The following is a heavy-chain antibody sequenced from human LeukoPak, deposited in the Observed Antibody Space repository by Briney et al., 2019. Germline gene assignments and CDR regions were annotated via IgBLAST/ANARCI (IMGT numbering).Heavy chain of an antibody. J-gene: IGHJ6*03. CDR2: ISRSGSTK. CDR3: ARVLRYCSGGNCYSGGLGYMDV. CDR1: GFTFRNYW. D-gene: IGHD2-15*01. V-gene: IGHV3-11*01. Sequence: GGSLRLSCVASGFTFRNYWMSWVRQAPGKGLEWVSSISRSGSTKYYADSVKGRFTISRDNAKNSLFLQMNSLRAEDTAVYYCARVLRYCSGGNCYSGGLGYMDVWGKGTTVTISS.